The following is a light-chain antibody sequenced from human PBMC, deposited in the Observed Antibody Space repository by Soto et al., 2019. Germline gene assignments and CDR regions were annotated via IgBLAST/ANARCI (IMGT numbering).Light chain of an antibody. V-gene: IGLV3-21*02. CDR1: IGSKL. CDR3: QVWDSISDVGV. CDR2: DD. J-gene: IGLJ1*01. Sequence: SYELTQPPSVSVAPGQTARITCGGNIGSKLVNWYQQKPGQAPVLVVYDDDRPSGIPERFSGFNSGNTATLTISRVEAGDEADYYCQVWDSISDVGVFGTGTKLTVL.